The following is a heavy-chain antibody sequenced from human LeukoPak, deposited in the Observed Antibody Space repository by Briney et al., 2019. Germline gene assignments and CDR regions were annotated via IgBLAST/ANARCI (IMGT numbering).Heavy chain of an antibody. D-gene: IGHD1-26*01. J-gene: IGHJ4*02. Sequence: SLILSRAASGSKFSDYEMNWVRQPPGKGLEWISHISSSGSIIYYADSVKGRFTISRDNAANSLYLQMNSLRAEDTAVYYCARDMGDCHWGQGTLVTVSS. CDR3: ARDMGDCH. CDR1: GSKFSDYE. CDR2: ISSSGSII. V-gene: IGHV3-48*03.